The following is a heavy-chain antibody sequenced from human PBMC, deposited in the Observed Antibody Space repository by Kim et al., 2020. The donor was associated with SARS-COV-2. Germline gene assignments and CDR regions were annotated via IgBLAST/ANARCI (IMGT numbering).Heavy chain of an antibody. CDR1: GGSFSGYY. V-gene: IGHV4-34*01. Sequence: SETLSLTCAVYGGSFSGYYWSWIRQPPGKGLEWIGEINHSGSTNYNPSLKSRVTISVDTSKNQFSLKLSSVTAADTAVYYCAGAVAGTFDYWGQGTLVTV. D-gene: IGHD6-19*01. CDR3: AGAVAGTFDY. CDR2: INHSGST. J-gene: IGHJ4*02.